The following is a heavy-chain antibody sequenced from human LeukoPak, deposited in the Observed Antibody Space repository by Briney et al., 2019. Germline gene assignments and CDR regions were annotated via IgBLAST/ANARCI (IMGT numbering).Heavy chain of an antibody. Sequence: PGGSLRLSCAASGFTFSSYWMHWVRQAPGKGLVWVSRINSDGSSTSYADSVKGRFTISRDNAKNTLYLQMNSLRAEDTAVYYCARRINWGENWFDPWGQGTLVTVSS. V-gene: IGHV3-74*01. CDR1: GFTFSSYW. CDR3: ARRINWGENWFDP. CDR2: INSDGSST. J-gene: IGHJ5*02. D-gene: IGHD7-27*01.